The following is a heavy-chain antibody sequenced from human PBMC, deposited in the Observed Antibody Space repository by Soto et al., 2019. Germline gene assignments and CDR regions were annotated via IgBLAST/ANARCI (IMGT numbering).Heavy chain of an antibody. J-gene: IGHJ4*02. D-gene: IGHD6-19*01. CDR1: GFTFSSYA. Sequence: EVQLLESGGGLVQPGGSLRLSCAASGFTFSSYAMSWVRQAPGKGLEWVSAISGSGGSTYYADSVKGRFTISRDKSKNTLYRQMESLRAEDTAVYYCAKEYEDSRGWERIDYWGQGTLVTVSS. CDR3: AKEYEDSRGWERIDY. CDR2: ISGSGGST. V-gene: IGHV3-23*01.